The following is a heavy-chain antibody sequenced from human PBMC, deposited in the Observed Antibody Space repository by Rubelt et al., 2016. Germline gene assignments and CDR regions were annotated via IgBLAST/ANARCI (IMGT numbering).Heavy chain of an antibody. Sequence: SSYGMHWVRQAPGKGLEWVAVIWHDGSNKYYADSVKGRFTISRDNSKNTLYLQMSSLRAGDTAVYDCARAPHLGKSDGYGYFDNWGQGTLVTVSS. V-gene: IGHV3-33*01. CDR1: SSYG. J-gene: IGHJ4*02. CDR3: ARAPHLGKSDGYGYFDN. CDR2: IWHDGSNK. D-gene: IGHD5-18*01.